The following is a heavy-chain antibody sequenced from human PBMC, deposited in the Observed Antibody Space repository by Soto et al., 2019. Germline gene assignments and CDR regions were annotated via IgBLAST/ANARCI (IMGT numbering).Heavy chain of an antibody. CDR3: ATMGTPATGLYYIDY. Sequence: SSETLSLTCAVSGYSISSSNWWGWIRQPPGKGLEWIGYIYYSGTTYYNPSLKSRVTMSVDTSKNQFSLKLSSVTAADTAVYYCATMGTPATGLYYIDYWGQGTLVTVSS. CDR2: IYYSGTT. CDR1: GYSISSSNW. D-gene: IGHD5-18*01. V-gene: IGHV4-28*01. J-gene: IGHJ4*02.